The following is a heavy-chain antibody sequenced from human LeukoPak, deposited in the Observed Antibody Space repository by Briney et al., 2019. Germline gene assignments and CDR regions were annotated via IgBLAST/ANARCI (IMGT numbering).Heavy chain of an antibody. CDR3: ARDSLQVRTAADYYFDY. Sequence: SSETLSLTCAVYGGSFSGYYWSWIRQPPGKGLEWIGEINHSGSTNYNPSLKSRVTISVDTSKNQFSLKLSSVTAADTAVYYCARDSLQVRTAADYYFDYWGQGTLVTVSS. J-gene: IGHJ4*02. CDR1: GGSFSGYY. V-gene: IGHV4-34*01. D-gene: IGHD6-13*01. CDR2: INHSGST.